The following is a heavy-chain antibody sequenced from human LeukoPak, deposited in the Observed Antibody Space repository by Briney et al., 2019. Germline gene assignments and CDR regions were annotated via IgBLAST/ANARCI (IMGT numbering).Heavy chain of an antibody. J-gene: IGHJ5*02. CDR3: AKRRHYYGSGDYYRDP. Sequence: GGSLRLSCAASGFTVSSNHMNWVRQAPGKGLEWVSSISGSGTNTYYADSVKGRFTISRDNSRNLLFLQMSSLRVEDTAVYYCAKRRHYYGSGDYYRDPWGQGTLVTVSS. D-gene: IGHD3-10*01. CDR2: ISGSGTNT. CDR1: GFTVSSNH. V-gene: IGHV3-23*01.